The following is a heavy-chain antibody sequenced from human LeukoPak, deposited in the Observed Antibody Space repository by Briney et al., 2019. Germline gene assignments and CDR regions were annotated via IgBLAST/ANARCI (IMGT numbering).Heavy chain of an antibody. J-gene: IGHJ6*04. Sequence: GGSLRLSCAASGFTFSGSAMHWVRPASGKGLEWVCRIRSKANSYATAYAPSVKGRFTISRDDSKNTAYLQMNSLKTEDTAVYYCTSSGSSGWYLSYYYYYGMDVWGKGTTVTVSS. V-gene: IGHV3-73*01. CDR2: IRSKANSYAT. CDR1: GFTFSGSA. CDR3: TSSGSSGWYLSYYYYYGMDV. D-gene: IGHD6-19*01.